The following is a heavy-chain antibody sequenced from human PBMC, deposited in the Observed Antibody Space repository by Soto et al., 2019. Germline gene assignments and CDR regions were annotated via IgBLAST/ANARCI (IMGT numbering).Heavy chain of an antibody. CDR1: GFTFSSYA. CDR2: ISGSDDST. Sequence: GGSLRLSCAASGFTFSSYAMSWVRQAPGKGLEWVSVISGSDDSTYYADSVKGRFTISRDNSKNTLYLQMSSLRAEDTAVYYCVKDGYCSSTSCASHWFDPWGQGTLVTVSS. CDR3: VKDGYCSSTSCASHWFDP. D-gene: IGHD2-2*03. J-gene: IGHJ5*02. V-gene: IGHV3-23*01.